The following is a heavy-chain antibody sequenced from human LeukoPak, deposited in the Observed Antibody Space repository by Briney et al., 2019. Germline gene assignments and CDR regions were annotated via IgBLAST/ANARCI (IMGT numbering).Heavy chain of an antibody. CDR3: ARERDLTGTTDY. CDR1: GGSISSSRYY. J-gene: IGHJ4*02. Sequence: SETLSLTCTVSGGSISSSRYYWGWIRQPPGKGLEWIGSIYYSGSTYYNPSLKSRVTISVDTSKNQFSLKLSSVTAADTAVYYCARERDLTGTTDYWGQGTLVTVSS. CDR2: IYYSGST. V-gene: IGHV4-39*07. D-gene: IGHD1-7*01.